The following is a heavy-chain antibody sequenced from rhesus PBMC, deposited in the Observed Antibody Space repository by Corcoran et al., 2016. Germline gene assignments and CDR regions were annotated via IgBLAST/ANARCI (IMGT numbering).Heavy chain of an antibody. CDR3: ARDGGIAAAGGVHDSFDF. CDR1: GGSISSSY. CDR2: IDGTGVST. V-gene: IGHV4-169*02. D-gene: IGHD6-25*01. Sequence: QLQLQESGTGLGKPSETLSVTGAVAGGSISSSYWSWIRQAPGKGLERIGYIDGTGVSTTYNPSLKSLVTLSLDTSKNQLSLQLSSVTAADTAVYYCARDGGIAAAGGVHDSFDFWGQGLSVTVSS. J-gene: IGHJ3*01.